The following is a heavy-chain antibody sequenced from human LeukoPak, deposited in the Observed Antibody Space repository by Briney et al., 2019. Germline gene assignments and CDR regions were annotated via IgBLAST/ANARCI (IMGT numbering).Heavy chain of an antibody. CDR3: TTAKMWYSSSWYAAFDY. CDR1: GFTFW. J-gene: IGHJ4*02. CDR2: IKSKTDGGTT. V-gene: IGHV3-15*01. D-gene: IGHD6-13*01. Sequence: GGSLRLSCAASGFTFWMSWVRQAPGKGLEWVGRIKSKTDGGTTDYAAPVKGRFTISRDDSKNTLYLQMNSLKTEDTAVYYCTTAKMWYSSSWYAAFDYWGQGTLVTVSS.